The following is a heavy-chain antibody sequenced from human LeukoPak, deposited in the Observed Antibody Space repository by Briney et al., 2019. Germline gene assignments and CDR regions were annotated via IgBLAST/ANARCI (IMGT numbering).Heavy chain of an antibody. V-gene: IGHV3-23*01. CDR2: TSGSGDST. CDR1: GFTFSGYA. J-gene: IGHJ4*02. Sequence: PGGPLRLSCAASGFTFSGYAMTWVRQAPGKGLEWVSTTSGSGDSTHYADSVKGRFTISRDNSKNTLYLQVNSLRAEDTAVYYCAKGKLVPAALFDYWGQGTLVTVSS. CDR3: AKGKLVPAALFDY. D-gene: IGHD2-2*01.